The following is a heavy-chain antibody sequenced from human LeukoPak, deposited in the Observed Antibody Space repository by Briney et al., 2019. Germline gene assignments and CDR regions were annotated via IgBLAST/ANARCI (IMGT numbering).Heavy chain of an antibody. J-gene: IGHJ5*02. CDR3: AKDSSSSAAEPRNWFDP. CDR1: GGSFSGYY. Sequence: SETLSLTCAVYGGSFSGYYWSWIRQPPGKGLEWIGEINHSGSTNYNPSLKSRVTISVDTSKNQFSLKLSSVTAADTAVYYCAKDSSSSAAEPRNWFDPWGQGTLVTVSS. CDR2: INHSGST. V-gene: IGHV4-34*01. D-gene: IGHD6-6*01.